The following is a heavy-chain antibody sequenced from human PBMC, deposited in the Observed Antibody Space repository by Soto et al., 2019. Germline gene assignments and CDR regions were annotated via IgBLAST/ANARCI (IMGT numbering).Heavy chain of an antibody. Sequence: EVQLLESGGGLVQPGGSLRLSCAASGFTFSSYAMSWVRQAPGKGLEWVSAISGSGGSTYYADSVKGRFTISRDNSKNTLYLQMNSLRDEDTAVYYCAKGSKKLYSSGWYYYFDYWVQGTLVTVSS. D-gene: IGHD6-19*01. CDR2: ISGSGGST. J-gene: IGHJ4*02. V-gene: IGHV3-23*01. CDR3: AKGSKKLYSSGWYYYFDY. CDR1: GFTFSSYA.